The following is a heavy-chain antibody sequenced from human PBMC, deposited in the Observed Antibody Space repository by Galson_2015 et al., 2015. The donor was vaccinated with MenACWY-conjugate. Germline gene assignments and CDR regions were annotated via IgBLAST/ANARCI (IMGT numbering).Heavy chain of an antibody. Sequence: SEPLSLTCPVSGASMSTCYWNWIRQPPGEGLEWIGYISHSGDTNHSPSLKSRVTISLDTSKNQFSLDLTSVTAADTAVYYCASGYYGSGSYPDYFDFWGQGNLVTVSS. V-gene: IGHV4-59*01. CDR1: GASMSTCY. D-gene: IGHD3-10*01. J-gene: IGHJ4*02. CDR2: ISHSGDT. CDR3: ASGYYGSGSYPDYFDF.